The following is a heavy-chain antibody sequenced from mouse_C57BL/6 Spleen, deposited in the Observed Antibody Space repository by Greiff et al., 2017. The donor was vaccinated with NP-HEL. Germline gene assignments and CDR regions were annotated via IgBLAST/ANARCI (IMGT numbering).Heavy chain of an antibody. CDR1: GYAFSSSW. CDR2: IYPGDGDT. V-gene: IGHV1-82*01. J-gene: IGHJ3*01. D-gene: IGHD1-1*01. Sequence: VQLQQSGPELVKPGASVKISCKASGYAFSSSWMNWVKQRPGKGLEWIGRIYPGDGDTNYNGKFKGKATLTADKSSSTAYMQLSSLTSEDSAVYCCARENTTEWFAYWGQGTLVTVSA. CDR3: ARENTTEWFAY.